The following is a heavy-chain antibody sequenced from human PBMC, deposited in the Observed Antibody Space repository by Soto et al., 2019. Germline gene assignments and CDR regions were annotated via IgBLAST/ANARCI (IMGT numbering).Heavy chain of an antibody. CDR3: ARDVGEVGATGGYYFDY. Sequence: GGSLRLSCAASGFTFSSYAMHWVRQAPGKGLEWVAVISYDGSNKYYADSVKGRFTISRDNSKNTLYLQMNSLRAEDTAVYYCARDVGEVGATGGYYFDYWGQGTLVTVSS. J-gene: IGHJ4*02. CDR1: GFTFSSYA. V-gene: IGHV3-30-3*01. D-gene: IGHD1-26*01. CDR2: ISYDGSNK.